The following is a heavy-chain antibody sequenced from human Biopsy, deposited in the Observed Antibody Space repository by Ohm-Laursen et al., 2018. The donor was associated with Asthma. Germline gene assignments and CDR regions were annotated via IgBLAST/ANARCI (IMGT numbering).Heavy chain of an antibody. CDR2: ISYDGSSI. D-gene: IGHD6-19*01. CDR1: RFTYE. V-gene: IGHV3-30-3*01. J-gene: IGHJ4*02. Sequence: RSLRLSCSASRFTYEMHWVRQAPGKGLEWVAVISYDGSSIYYADSVKGRFTISRDNSKNTLSLQMNSLTAEDTAVYYCACEGVAGTHIEDWGQGTLVTVSS. CDR3: ACEGVAGTHIED.